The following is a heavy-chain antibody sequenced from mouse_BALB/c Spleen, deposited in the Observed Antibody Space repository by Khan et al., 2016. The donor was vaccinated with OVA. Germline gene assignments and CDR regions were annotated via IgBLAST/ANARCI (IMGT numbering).Heavy chain of an antibody. Sequence: EVELVESGGGLVKPGGSLKLSCAASGFTFRNYAMSWVRQTPEKRLEWVASISSGGSTYYLDRVKGRFTISRDNARNILYLQMSSLRSEDTAMYYCARGYGNFVNPHYAMDYWGQGTSVTVSS. CDR3: ARGYGNFVNPHYAMDY. CDR2: ISSGGST. V-gene: IGHV5-6-5*01. D-gene: IGHD2-1*01. J-gene: IGHJ4*01. CDR1: GFTFRNYA.